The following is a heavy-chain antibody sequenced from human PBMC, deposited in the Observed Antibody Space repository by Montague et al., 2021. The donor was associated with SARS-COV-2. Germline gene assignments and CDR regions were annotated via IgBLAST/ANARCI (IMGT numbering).Heavy chain of an antibody. CDR3: ARMFYDILTGYRNFDY. Sequence: VKPTQTLTLTCTFSGFSLSTSGMCVSWIRQPPGKALEWLALIDWDDDKYYSTSLKTRLTISKDTSKNQVVLTMTNMDPVDTATYYCARMFYDILTGYRNFDYWGQGTTVTVSS. CDR2: IDWDDDK. D-gene: IGHD3-9*01. CDR1: GFSLSTSGMC. V-gene: IGHV2-70*01. J-gene: IGHJ4*03.